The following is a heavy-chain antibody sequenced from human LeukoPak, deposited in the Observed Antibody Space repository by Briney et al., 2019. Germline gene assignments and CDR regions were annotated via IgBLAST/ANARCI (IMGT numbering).Heavy chain of an antibody. CDR3: ARDRGIAAAGIVFRRGFYYFDY. Sequence: PGGSLRLSCAASGFTFSSYSMNWVRQAPGKGLGWVSSISSSSSYIYYADSVKGRFTISRDNAKNSLYLQMNSLRAEDTAVYYCARDRGIAAAGIVFRRGFYYFDYWGQGTLVTVSS. D-gene: IGHD6-13*01. CDR2: ISSSSSYI. J-gene: IGHJ4*02. CDR1: GFTFSSYS. V-gene: IGHV3-21*01.